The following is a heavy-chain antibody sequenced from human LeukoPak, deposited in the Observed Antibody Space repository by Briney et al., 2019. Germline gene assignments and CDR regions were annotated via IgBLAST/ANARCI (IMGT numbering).Heavy chain of an antibody. D-gene: IGHD5-18*01. Sequence: SETLSLTCAVSGGSISSGGYSWSWIRQPLGKGLEWIGYIYHSGSTYYNPSLKSRVTISVDRSKNQFSLKLSSVTAADTAVYYCARGQTAMGPYFDYWGQGTLVTVSS. CDR3: ARGQTAMGPYFDY. V-gene: IGHV4-30-2*01. CDR1: GGSISSGGYS. J-gene: IGHJ4*02. CDR2: IYHSGST.